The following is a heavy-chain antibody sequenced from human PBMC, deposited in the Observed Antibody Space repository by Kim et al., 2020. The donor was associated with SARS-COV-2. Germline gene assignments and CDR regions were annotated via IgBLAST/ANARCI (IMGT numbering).Heavy chain of an antibody. J-gene: IGHJ5*02. V-gene: IGHV3-15*01. CDR1: GFTFSNAW. CDR3: TTITDIVVPSLFDP. Sequence: GGSLRLSCAASGFTFSNAWMSWVRQAPGKGLEWVGRIKSKTDGGTTDYAAPVKGRFTISRDDSKNTLYLQMNSLKTEDTAVYYCTTITDIVVPSLFDPWGQGTLVTVSS. D-gene: IGHD2-15*01. CDR2: IKSKTDGGTT.